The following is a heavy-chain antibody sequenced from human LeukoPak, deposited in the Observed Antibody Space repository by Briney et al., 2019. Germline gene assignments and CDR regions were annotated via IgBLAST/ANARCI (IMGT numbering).Heavy chain of an antibody. CDR1: GFIFSSYA. D-gene: IGHD4-11*01. J-gene: IGHJ4*02. Sequence: GGSLRLSCASSGFIFSSYAMSWVRQAPGKGLEWVSGISGSGDKTHYVESVKGRFTISRDNSKNTLYLQMNSLRAEATAVYYCATHHDYSNSNYFDFWGPGTLVTVSS. CDR2: ISGSGDKT. V-gene: IGHV3-23*02. CDR3: ATHHDYSNSNYFDF.